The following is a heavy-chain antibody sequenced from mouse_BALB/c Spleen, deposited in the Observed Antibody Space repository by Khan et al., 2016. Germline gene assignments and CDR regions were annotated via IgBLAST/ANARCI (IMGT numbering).Heavy chain of an antibody. J-gene: IGHJ3*01. CDR3: ARSPYDYDVGFAY. D-gene: IGHD2-4*01. V-gene: IGHV14-3*02. Sequence: VQLKESGAELVKPGASVKLSCTASGFNIKDTYMHWVKQRPEQGLEWIGRIDPANGNTKYDPKFQGKATITADTSSNTAYLQLSGLTSEDTAVYYCARSPYDYDVGFAYWGQGTLVTVSA. CDR1: GFNIKDTY. CDR2: IDPANGNT.